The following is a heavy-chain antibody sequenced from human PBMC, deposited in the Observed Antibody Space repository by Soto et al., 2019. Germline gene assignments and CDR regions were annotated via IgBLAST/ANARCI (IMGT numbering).Heavy chain of an antibody. CDR1: GFSFSNYA. J-gene: IGHJ4*02. CDR2: ISYDGSRQ. CDR3: AKTIGLRLGELSHDY. D-gene: IGHD3-16*02. Sequence: QVQLVESGGGVVQPGRSLRLSCAASGFSFSNYAIHWVRQAPGKGLEWVALISYDGSRQYYGDSVKGRFTISRDNSKNTLSLEMNNLRPEDTAVYYCAKTIGLRLGELSHDYWGQGTLVTVSS. V-gene: IGHV3-30*18.